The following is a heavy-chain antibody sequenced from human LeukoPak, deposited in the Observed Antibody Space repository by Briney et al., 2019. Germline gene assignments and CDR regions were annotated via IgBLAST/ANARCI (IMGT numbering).Heavy chain of an antibody. D-gene: IGHD6-13*01. CDR3: AKGPPGIEAAGPCGY. V-gene: IGHV3-23*01. CDR2: ISGSGGST. CDR1: GFTFSSYA. Sequence: PGGSLRLSCAASGFTFSSYAMSWVRQAPVKGLEWVSAISGSGGSTYYADSVKGRFTISRDNSKNTLYLQMNSLRAEDTAVYYCAKGPPGIEAAGPCGYWGQGTLVTVSS. J-gene: IGHJ4*02.